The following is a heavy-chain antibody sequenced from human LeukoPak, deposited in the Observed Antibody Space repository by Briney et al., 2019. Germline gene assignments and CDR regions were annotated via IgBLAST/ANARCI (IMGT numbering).Heavy chain of an antibody. CDR1: GFTFSSYW. CDR2: IWYDGSKE. J-gene: IGHJ3*02. Sequence: PGGSLRLSCAASGFTFSSYWMHWVRQAPGKGLEWVAVIWYDGSKEYYADFVKGRFTISRDNSKNTLDLQMDSLRVEDTAVYYCAMRKGYSSGWYDPHDAFDIWGQGTMVTVSS. CDR3: AMRKGYSSGWYDPHDAFDI. V-gene: IGHV3-33*08. D-gene: IGHD6-19*01.